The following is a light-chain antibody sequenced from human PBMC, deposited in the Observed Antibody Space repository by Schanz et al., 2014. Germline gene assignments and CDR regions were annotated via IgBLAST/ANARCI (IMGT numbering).Light chain of an antibody. CDR3: ASYTSNNTPWV. Sequence: QSALTQPASVSGSPGQSITISCTGTSSDIGAYNYVSWFQHHPGKAPKVIIYDVTKRPSGVPDRFSGSKSGNTASLTISGLQAEDEADYYCASYTSNNTPWVFGGGTKLTVL. CDR1: SSDIGAYNY. V-gene: IGLV2-14*03. CDR2: DVT. J-gene: IGLJ3*02.